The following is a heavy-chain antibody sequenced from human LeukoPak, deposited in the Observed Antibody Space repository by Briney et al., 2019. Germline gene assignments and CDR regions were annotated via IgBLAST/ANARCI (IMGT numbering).Heavy chain of an antibody. CDR3: ARASVIGGYYYYMDV. D-gene: IGHD2/OR15-2a*01. CDR1: GASISSYY. V-gene: IGHV4-59*01. J-gene: IGHJ6*03. Sequence: PSETLSLTCTVSGASISSYYWSWIRQPPGKGLEWIGYIYYSGSTNYNPSLKSRVTISVDTSKNQFSLKLSSVTAADTAVYYCARASVIGGYYYYMDVWGKGTTVTISS. CDR2: IYYSGST.